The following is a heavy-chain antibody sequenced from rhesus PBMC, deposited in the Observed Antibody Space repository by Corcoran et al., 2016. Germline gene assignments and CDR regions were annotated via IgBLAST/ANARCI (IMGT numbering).Heavy chain of an antibody. CDR2: IYGSGSST. D-gene: IGHD4-29*01. CDR1: GGSISSSY. CDR3: AREHGNYFDY. J-gene: IGHJ4*01. V-gene: IGHV4-169*02. Sequence: QLQLQESGPGLVKPSETLSVTCAVSGGSISSSYWSWIRQAPGKGLEWIGYIYGSGSSTNYNPSLKSRVTLSVDTSKNQLSLKLSSVTTADTAVYYCAREHGNYFDYWGQGVLVTVSS.